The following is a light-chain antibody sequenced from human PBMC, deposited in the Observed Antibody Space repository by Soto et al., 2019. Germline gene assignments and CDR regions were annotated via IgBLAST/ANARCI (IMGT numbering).Light chain of an antibody. J-gene: IGKJ1*01. V-gene: IGKV1-27*01. CDR1: QGISNY. CDR2: VAS. Sequence: DIQMTQYPSSLSASVGDRVTITCRASQGISNYLAWYQQQPGKVPKLLIYVASTLQSGVPSRFSGSGSGTDFTLTISSLQPEDVATYYCQKYNRAPWTFGQWTKVEIK. CDR3: QKYNRAPWT.